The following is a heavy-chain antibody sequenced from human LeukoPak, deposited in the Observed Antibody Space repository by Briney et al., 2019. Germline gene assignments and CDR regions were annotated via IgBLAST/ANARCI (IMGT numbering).Heavy chain of an antibody. D-gene: IGHD6-19*01. Sequence: SETLSLTCAVYGGSFSGYYWSWIRQPAGKGLEWIGRIYTSGSTNYNPSLKSRVTISVDTSKNQFSLKLSSVTAADTAVYYCARQSSGWFSFDYWGQGTLVTVSS. V-gene: IGHV4-59*10. CDR3: ARQSSGWFSFDY. CDR1: GGSFSGYY. J-gene: IGHJ4*02. CDR2: IYTSGST.